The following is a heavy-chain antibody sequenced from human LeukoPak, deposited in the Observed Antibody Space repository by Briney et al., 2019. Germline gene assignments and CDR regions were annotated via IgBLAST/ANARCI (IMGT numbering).Heavy chain of an antibody. J-gene: IGHJ4*02. CDR1: GGSVSSGRYY. V-gene: IGHV4-61*01. CDR2: VYYSGST. Sequence: SETLSLTCTVSGGSVSSGRYYWSWIRQPPGKGLEWIGYVYYSGSTNYNPSFKSRVTISVDTSKNQFSLKLSSVTAADTAVYYCARTINGYSYGYPVDYWGQGTLVTVSS. D-gene: IGHD5-18*01. CDR3: ARTINGYSYGYPVDY.